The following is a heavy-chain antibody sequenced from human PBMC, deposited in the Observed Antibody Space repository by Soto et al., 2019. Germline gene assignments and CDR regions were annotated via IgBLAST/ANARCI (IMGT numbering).Heavy chain of an antibody. D-gene: IGHD6-6*01. Sequence: WTWIRQPPGKGLEWIGEINHFGSANYSPSLRGRLTISVDTSTNQFSLKLSSVTAADTAVYFCAMTYTSSSYFDSWGQGPLVTVSS. V-gene: IGHV4-34*01. J-gene: IGHJ4*02. CDR2: INHFGSA. CDR3: AMTYTSSSYFDS.